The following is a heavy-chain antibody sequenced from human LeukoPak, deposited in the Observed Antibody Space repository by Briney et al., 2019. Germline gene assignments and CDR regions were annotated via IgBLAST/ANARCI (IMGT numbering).Heavy chain of an antibody. V-gene: IGHV3-11*05. Sequence: LSLTCAVYGGSFSGYYWSWIRQAPGKGLEWVSYISSSSSYTNYADSVKGRFTISRDNAKNSLYLQMNSLRAEDTAVYYCARDRGSGSYFDYWGQGTLVTVSS. D-gene: IGHD3-10*01. CDR1: GGSFSGYY. CDR3: ARDRGSGSYFDY. J-gene: IGHJ4*02. CDR2: ISSSSSYT.